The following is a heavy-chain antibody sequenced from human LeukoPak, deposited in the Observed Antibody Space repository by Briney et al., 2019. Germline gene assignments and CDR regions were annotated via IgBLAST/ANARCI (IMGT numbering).Heavy chain of an antibody. CDR1: GGPISSYY. CDR3: ARFMVRGGVDY. J-gene: IGHJ4*02. Sequence: PSETLSLTCTVSGGPISSYYWSWIRQPPGKGLEWIGYIYYSGSTNYNPSLKSRVTISVDTSKNQFSLKLSSVTAADTAVYYCARFMVRGGVDYWGQGTLVTVSS. CDR2: IYYSGST. V-gene: IGHV4-59*01. D-gene: IGHD3-10*01.